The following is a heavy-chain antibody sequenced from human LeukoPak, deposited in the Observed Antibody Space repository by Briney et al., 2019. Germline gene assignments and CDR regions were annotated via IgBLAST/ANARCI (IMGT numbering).Heavy chain of an antibody. CDR3: VRDLRDYDYWSGLVDI. CDR2: ISGSGGST. Sequence: GGSLRLSCAASGFTFSSYGMSWVRQAPGKGLEWVSAISGSGGSTYYADSVKGRFTISRDNSKNTLYLQTNSLRAEDTAVYYCVRDLRDYDYWSGLVDIWGQGTMVTVSS. J-gene: IGHJ3*02. D-gene: IGHD3-3*01. CDR1: GFTFSSYG. V-gene: IGHV3-23*01.